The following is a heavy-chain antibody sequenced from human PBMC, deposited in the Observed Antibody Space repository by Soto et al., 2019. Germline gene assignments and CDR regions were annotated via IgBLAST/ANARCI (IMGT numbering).Heavy chain of an antibody. J-gene: IGHJ5*02. Sequence: QVQLVQSGAEVKKPGSSVKVSCKASGDTFSSYAISWVRQAPGQGLEWMGGIIPIFGTANYAQKFQGRVTITADKTTSTAYMELSSLRFKDTAVYYGARGRQGWILQSHGFDPWGQGTLVTDSS. CDR3: ARGRQGWILQSHGFDP. CDR2: IIPIFGTA. D-gene: IGHD2-2*03. V-gene: IGHV1-69*06. CDR1: GDTFSSYA.